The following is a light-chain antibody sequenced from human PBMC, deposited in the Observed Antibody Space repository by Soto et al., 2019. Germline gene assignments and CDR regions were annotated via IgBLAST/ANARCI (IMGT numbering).Light chain of an antibody. Sequence: SQMPQSPYTLSASVGARVTITCRASQSVSDWLAWYQQKPGKAPKLLIYKASSLESGVPSRFSGSGSGTEFTLTISSLQPDDFATYYCQQYNSYSRTFGQGTKVDIK. CDR2: KAS. CDR3: QQYNSYSRT. CDR1: QSVSDW. J-gene: IGKJ1*01. V-gene: IGKV1-5*03.